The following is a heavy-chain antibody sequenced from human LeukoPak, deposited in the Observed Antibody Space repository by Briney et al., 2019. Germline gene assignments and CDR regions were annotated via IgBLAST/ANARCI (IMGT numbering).Heavy chain of an antibody. J-gene: IGHJ5*02. Sequence: SETLFLTCAVYGGSFSGYYWSWIRQPPGKGLEWIGEINHSGSTNYNPSLKSRVTISVDTSKNQFSLKLSSVTAADTAVYYCARVRVLRYFVRGPGWFDPWGQGTLVTVSS. CDR3: ARVRVLRYFVRGPGWFDP. D-gene: IGHD3-9*01. CDR2: INHSGST. CDR1: GGSFSGYY. V-gene: IGHV4-34*01.